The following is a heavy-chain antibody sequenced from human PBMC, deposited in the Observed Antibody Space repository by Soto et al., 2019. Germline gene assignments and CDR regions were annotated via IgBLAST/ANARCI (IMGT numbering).Heavy chain of an antibody. Sequence: PGGSLRLSCTASGFTFGDYAMSWFRQAPGKGLEWVGFIRSKAYGGTTEYAASVKGRFTISRDDSKSIAYLQMNSLKTEDTAVYYCTRDQGLGYDSSGYVYYYYGMDVWGQGTTVTVSS. D-gene: IGHD3-22*01. CDR1: GFTFGDYA. CDR3: TRDQGLGYDSSGYVYYYYGMDV. CDR2: IRSKAYGGTT. J-gene: IGHJ6*02. V-gene: IGHV3-49*03.